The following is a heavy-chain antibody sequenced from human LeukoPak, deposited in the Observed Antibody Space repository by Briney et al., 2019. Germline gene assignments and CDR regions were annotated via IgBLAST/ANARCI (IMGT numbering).Heavy chain of an antibody. D-gene: IGHD4-11*01. CDR1: GGSISSGGYS. Sequence: PSETLSLTCAVSGGSISSGGYSWSWIRQPPGKGLEWIGYIYHSGSTYYNPSLKSRVTISVDRSKNQFSLKLSSVTAADTAVYYCARSKAYSGYFDYWGQGTLVTVSS. CDR3: ARSKAYSGYFDY. CDR2: IYHSGST. J-gene: IGHJ4*02. V-gene: IGHV4-30-2*01.